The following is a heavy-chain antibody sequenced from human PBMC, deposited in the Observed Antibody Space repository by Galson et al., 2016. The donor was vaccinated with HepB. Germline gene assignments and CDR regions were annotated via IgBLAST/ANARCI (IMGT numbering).Heavy chain of an antibody. CDR3: ARDYGDSTGGF. Sequence: SLRLSCAASGFTFSDFWMTWVRQGPGKGLEGVANIKYDGSEKYYGDSVKGRFTVSRDNLKSSLYLQMTSLRVEDTAVYYCARDYGDSTGGFWGRGTLVTVSS. V-gene: IGHV3-7*01. J-gene: IGHJ4*02. CDR1: GFTFSDFW. D-gene: IGHD4-17*01. CDR2: IKYDGSEK.